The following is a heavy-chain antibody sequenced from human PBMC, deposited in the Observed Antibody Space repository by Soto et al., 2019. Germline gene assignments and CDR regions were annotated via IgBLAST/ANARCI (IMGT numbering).Heavy chain of an antibody. D-gene: IGHD3-3*01. CDR2: ISSSSSYI. Sequence: GGSLRLSCAASGFTFSSYSMNWVRQAPGKGLEWVSSISSSSSYIYYADSVKGRFTISRDNTKNSLYLQMNSLRAEDTAVYYCARDRYYDFWSVPNDAFDIWGQGTMVTVSS. V-gene: IGHV3-21*01. J-gene: IGHJ3*02. CDR1: GFTFSSYS. CDR3: ARDRYYDFWSVPNDAFDI.